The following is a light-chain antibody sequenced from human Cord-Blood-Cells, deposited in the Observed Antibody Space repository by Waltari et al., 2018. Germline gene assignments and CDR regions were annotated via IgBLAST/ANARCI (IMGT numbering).Light chain of an antibody. Sequence: DLQLTQSPSSLSASVQDTVTIPCRASQSINSYLNWYQQKPGKAPKLLIYAETSLQSGVPSRFSGSGSGTDFTLTISSLQPEDFATYYCQQSYSTPLTFGGGTKVEIK. CDR1: QSINSY. CDR2: AET. V-gene: IGKV1-39*01. J-gene: IGKJ4*01. CDR3: QQSYSTPLT.